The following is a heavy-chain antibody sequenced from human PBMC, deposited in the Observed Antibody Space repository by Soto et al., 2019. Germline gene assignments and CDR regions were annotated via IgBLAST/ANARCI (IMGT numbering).Heavy chain of an antibody. V-gene: IGHV4-30-4*01. Sequence: QVQLQESGPGLVKPSQTLSLTCTVSGGSISSGDYYWSWIRQPPGKGLEWIGYIYYSGSTYYNPSLKSRLTISEDTSRNQFSLRVSSVTAADTAVYYCASSQWLTSLRLGYFDYWSQGTLVTVSS. CDR1: GGSISSGDYY. J-gene: IGHJ4*02. CDR3: ASSQWLTSLRLGYFDY. CDR2: IYYSGST. D-gene: IGHD6-19*01.